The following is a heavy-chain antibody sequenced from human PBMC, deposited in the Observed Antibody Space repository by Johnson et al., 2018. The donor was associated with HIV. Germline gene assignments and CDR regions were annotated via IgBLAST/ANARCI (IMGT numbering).Heavy chain of an antibody. Sequence: QVQLVESGGGLVKPGGSLRLSCAVSGFTFSTYGMHWVRQAPGKGLEWVAVMWYDGSNNYYADSVKGRFTISRDNAKNTLYLQMNSLRAEDTAVYYCARATVESAFDIWGQGTMVTVSS. J-gene: IGHJ3*02. CDR2: MWYDGSNN. CDR1: GFTFSTYG. D-gene: IGHD4-23*01. CDR3: ARATVESAFDI. V-gene: IGHV3-33*01.